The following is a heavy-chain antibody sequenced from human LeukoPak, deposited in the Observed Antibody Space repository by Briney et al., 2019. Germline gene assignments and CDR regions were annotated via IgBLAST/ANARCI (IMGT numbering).Heavy chain of an antibody. CDR2: ISADGGTT. V-gene: IGHV3-43*02. CDR3: AKESGKFDY. J-gene: IGHJ4*02. CDR1: GLNFADYA. Sequence: PGGSLRLSCVVSGLNFADYAMHWVRQPPGKGLEWVSLISADGGTTFSADSVKGRFTIARDNSKNSLYLQMNSLRSEDTAMYFCAKESGKFDYWGQGTLVAVS.